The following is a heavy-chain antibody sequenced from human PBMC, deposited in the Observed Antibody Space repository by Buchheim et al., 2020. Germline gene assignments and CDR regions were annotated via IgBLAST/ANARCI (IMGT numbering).Heavy chain of an antibody. Sequence: EVQLLESGGDLVQPGGSLRLSCAASGFTFSNYWIHWVRQDPGKGLVWVSRINGDGSTTTYADSVKGRFTISRDNAKSTVYLQMNSLRAEDTAVYYCARSRYGSGSYSDYWGQGTL. J-gene: IGHJ4*02. CDR2: INGDGSTT. CDR1: GFTFSNYW. D-gene: IGHD3-10*01. V-gene: IGHV3-74*02. CDR3: ARSRYGSGSYSDY.